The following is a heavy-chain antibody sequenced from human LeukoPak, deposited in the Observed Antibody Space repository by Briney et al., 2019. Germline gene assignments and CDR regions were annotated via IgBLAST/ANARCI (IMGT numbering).Heavy chain of an antibody. J-gene: IGHJ4*02. Sequence: SETLSLTCTVSGGSISSSSYYWGWIRQPPGKGLEWIGSINYSGGTYYNPSLKSRVTISVDTSKNQFSLRLSSVTAADTAVYYCARYYYGSGIYYYFDYWGQGTLVTVSS. CDR2: INYSGGT. CDR1: GGSISSSSYY. CDR3: ARYYYGSGIYYYFDY. V-gene: IGHV4-39*07. D-gene: IGHD3-10*01.